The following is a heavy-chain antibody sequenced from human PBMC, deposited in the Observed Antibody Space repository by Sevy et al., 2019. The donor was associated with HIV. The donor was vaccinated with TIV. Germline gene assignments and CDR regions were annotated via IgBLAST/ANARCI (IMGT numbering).Heavy chain of an antibody. Sequence: GGCLRLSCAASGFTFRSYGMHWVRQAPGKGLEWLAFIRYDGTTKYYADSVKGRFTISRDNSKNTLYLQMNSLRPEDTSVYFSAKGLSMVQGALLSEDLWGQGTMVTVSS. V-gene: IGHV3-30*02. CDR3: AKGLSMVQGALLSEDL. D-gene: IGHD3-10*01. CDR2: IRYDGTTK. CDR1: GFTFRSYG. J-gene: IGHJ3*01.